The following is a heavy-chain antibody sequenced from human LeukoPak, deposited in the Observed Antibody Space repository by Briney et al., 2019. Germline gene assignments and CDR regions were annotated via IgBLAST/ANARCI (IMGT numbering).Heavy chain of an antibody. Sequence: GGSLRLSCAASGFTFSSYSMNWVRQAPGKGLEWDSYISSSSSTIYYADSVKGRFTISRDNAKNSLYLQMNSLRAEDTAVYYCMVRGVIIDYWGQGTLVTVSS. CDR3: MVRGVIIDY. V-gene: IGHV3-48*04. CDR2: ISSSSSTI. D-gene: IGHD3-10*01. CDR1: GFTFSSYS. J-gene: IGHJ4*02.